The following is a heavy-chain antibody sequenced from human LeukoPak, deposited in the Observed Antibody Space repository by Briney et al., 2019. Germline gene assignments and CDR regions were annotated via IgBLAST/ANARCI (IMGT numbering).Heavy chain of an antibody. D-gene: IGHD1-1*01. J-gene: IGHJ4*02. Sequence: PGRSLRLSCAASGFTFSGHGMHWVRQAPGKGLEWVSYISSRTSDTNYVDSVKGRFTISRDNAKNSLFLQMNSLRAEDTAVYYCTRVGSSGSVDYWGQGTLVTVSS. CDR3: TRVGSSGSVDY. V-gene: IGHV3-21*05. CDR1: GFTFSGHG. CDR2: ISSRTSDT.